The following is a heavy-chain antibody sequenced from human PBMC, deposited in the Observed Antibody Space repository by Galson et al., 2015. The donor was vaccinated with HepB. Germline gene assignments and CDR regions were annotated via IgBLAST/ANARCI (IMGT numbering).Heavy chain of an antibody. CDR3: ARDPGAEDGPRPVYYYGMGV. V-gene: IGHV1-18*04. J-gene: IGHJ6*02. CDR1: GYTFTSYG. D-gene: IGHD5-24*01. Sequence: SVKVSCKASGYTFTSYGISWVRQAPGQGLEWMGWIRAYNGHTKYAQKLQGRVTMTTDTSTSTAYMELRSLRSDDTAVYYCARDPGAEDGPRPVYYYGMGVWGQGTTVTVSS. CDR2: IRAYNGHT.